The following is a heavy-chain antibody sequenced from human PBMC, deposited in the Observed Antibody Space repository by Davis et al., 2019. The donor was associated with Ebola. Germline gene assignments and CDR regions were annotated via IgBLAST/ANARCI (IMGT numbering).Heavy chain of an antibody. V-gene: IGHV3-23*01. J-gene: IGHJ4*02. CDR1: GFTFSSYS. CDR3: AKVHYGDYYFDY. D-gene: IGHD4-17*01. CDR2: ISGSGGST. Sequence: GESLKISCAASGFTFSSYSMNWVRQAPGKGLEWVSAISGSGGSTYYADSVKGRFTISRDNSKNTLYLQMNSLRAEDTAVYYCAKVHYGDYYFDYWGQGTLVTVSS.